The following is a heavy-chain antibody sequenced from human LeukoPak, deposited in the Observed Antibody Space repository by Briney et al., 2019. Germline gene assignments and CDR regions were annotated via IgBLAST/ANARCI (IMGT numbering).Heavy chain of an antibody. J-gene: IGHJ4*02. CDR2: ISSSGSSV. CDR1: GFTFTNYE. D-gene: IGHD3-10*01. CDR3: ASQWFGDFYFDY. V-gene: IGHV3-48*03. Sequence: GSLRLSCAASGFTFTNYEMNWVRQAPGKGLEWVSYISSSGSSVYYADSVKGRFTISRDKAKNSVYLQMNSLRAEDTAVYYCASQWFGDFYFDYWGQGTLVTVSS.